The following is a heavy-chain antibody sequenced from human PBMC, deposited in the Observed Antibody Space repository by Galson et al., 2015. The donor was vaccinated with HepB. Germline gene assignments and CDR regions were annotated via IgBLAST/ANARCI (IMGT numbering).Heavy chain of an antibody. CDR2: IYDSGST. CDR1: GGPFSGYY. CDR3: ARAYYSDYVGWFDP. V-gene: IGHV4-59*01. J-gene: IGHJ5*02. Sequence: SETLSLTCAVYGGPFSGYYWSWIRQPPGKGLEWIGYIYDSGSTNYNPSLKSRVTISVDTSKNQFSLKLSSVTAADTAVYYCARAYYSDYVGWFDPWGQGTLVTVSS. D-gene: IGHD4-11*01.